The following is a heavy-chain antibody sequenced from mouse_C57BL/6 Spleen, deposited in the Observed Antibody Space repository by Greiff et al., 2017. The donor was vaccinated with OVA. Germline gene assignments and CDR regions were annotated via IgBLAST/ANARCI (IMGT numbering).Heavy chain of an antibody. CDR1: GYTFTSYW. V-gene: IGHV1-69*01. J-gene: IGHJ2*01. CDR2: IDPSDSYT. CDR3: ARSGIIITTVVASSYFDY. Sequence: QVQLQQPGAELVMPGASVKLSCKASGYTFTSYWMHWVKQRPGQGLEWIGEIDPSDSYTNYNQKFKGKSTLTVDKSSSTAYMQLSSLTSEDSAVYYCARSGIIITTVVASSYFDYWGQGTTLTVSS. D-gene: IGHD1-1*01.